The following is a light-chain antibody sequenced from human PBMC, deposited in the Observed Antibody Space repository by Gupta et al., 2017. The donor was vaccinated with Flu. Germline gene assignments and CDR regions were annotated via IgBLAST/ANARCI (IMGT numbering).Light chain of an antibody. CDR3: QQYNSYSQYT. CDR2: KAS. CDR1: QSISSW. J-gene: IGKJ2*01. Sequence: STLSASVGDRVTITCRASQSISSWLAWYQQKPGKAPKLLIYKASSLESGVPSRFSGSGSGTEFTLTISSLQPDDFATYYCQQYNSYSQYTFGQGTKLEIK. V-gene: IGKV1-5*03.